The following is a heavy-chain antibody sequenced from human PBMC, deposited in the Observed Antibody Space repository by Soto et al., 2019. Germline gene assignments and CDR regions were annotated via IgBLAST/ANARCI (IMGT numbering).Heavy chain of an antibody. CDR1: GDSVSSNSAA. J-gene: IGHJ4*02. D-gene: IGHD1-26*01. CDR3: TRGEQYSGRIFHY. CDR2: TYYRSKWYN. Sequence: QVQLQQSGPGLVKPSQTLSVTCGISGDSVSSNSAAWNWLRQSPSRGLEWLGRTYYRSKWYNDYAVSVESRITIKPDTSKNHFSLQLNCVTPEDTAVYFCTRGEQYSGRIFHYWGQGTRVTVSS. V-gene: IGHV6-1*01.